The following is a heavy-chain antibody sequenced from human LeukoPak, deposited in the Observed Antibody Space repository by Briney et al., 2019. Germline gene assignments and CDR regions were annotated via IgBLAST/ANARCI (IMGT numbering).Heavy chain of an antibody. J-gene: IGHJ6*02. CDR3: ARDIPDFWSGYYQYYYGMDV. D-gene: IGHD3-3*01. CDR2: ISSSSSYI. CDR1: GFTFSSYS. Sequence: GGSLRLSCAASGFTFSSYSMNWVRQAPGKGLEWVSSISSSSSYIYYADSVKGRFTISRDNAKNSLYLQMNSLRAEDTAVYYCARDIPDFWSGYYQYYYGMDVWGQGTTVTVSS. V-gene: IGHV3-21*01.